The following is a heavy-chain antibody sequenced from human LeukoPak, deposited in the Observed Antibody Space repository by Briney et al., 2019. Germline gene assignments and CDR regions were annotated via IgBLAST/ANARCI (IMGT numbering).Heavy chain of an antibody. J-gene: IGHJ4*02. D-gene: IGHD1-1*01. CDR2: MNPNSGNT. Sequence: ASVKVSCKASGYTFTSYDIYWVRQATGQGLEWMGWMNPNSGNTAYAQKFQGRVTLTRNTSISTAYMELSSLRSEDTAVYYCARGLRRGTVDYWGQGNLVTVSS. CDR3: ARGLRRGTVDY. V-gene: IGHV1-8*01. CDR1: GYTFTSYD.